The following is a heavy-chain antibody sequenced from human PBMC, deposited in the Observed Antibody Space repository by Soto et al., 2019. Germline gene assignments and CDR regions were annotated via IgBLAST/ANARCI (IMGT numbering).Heavy chain of an antibody. D-gene: IGHD1-1*01. CDR3: ARGSERAYFDY. CDR1: GFTVSSRY. J-gene: IGHJ4*02. CDR2: IYSGGST. V-gene: IGHV3-53*02. Sequence: EVQLVETGGGLIQPGGSLRLSCAASGFTVSSRYMNWVRQAPGKGLEWVSVIYSGGSTYYADSVKGRFTVSRDNSENTLYLQMNSLRAEDTAVYYCARGSERAYFDYWGQGTLVTVSS.